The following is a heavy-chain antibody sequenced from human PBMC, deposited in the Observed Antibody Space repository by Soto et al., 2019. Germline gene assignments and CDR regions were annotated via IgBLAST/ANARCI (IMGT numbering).Heavy chain of an antibody. CDR1: GFTFSNYA. CDR2: ISGGGVNT. CDR3: AKRMVVVAARYFDY. V-gene: IGHV3-23*01. Sequence: GGSLRLSCAASGFTFSNYAMSWVRQAPGKGLEWVSTISGGGVNTYYTDYVKGRFTISRDNSKNTLYLQMSSLRAEDTAVYYCAKRMVVVAARYFDYWGQGALVTVSS. J-gene: IGHJ4*02. D-gene: IGHD2-15*01.